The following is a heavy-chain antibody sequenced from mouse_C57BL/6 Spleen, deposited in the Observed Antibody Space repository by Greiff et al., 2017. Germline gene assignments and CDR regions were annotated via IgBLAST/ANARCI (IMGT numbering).Heavy chain of an antibody. V-gene: IGHV5-17*01. CDR2: ISSGSSTI. CDR1: GFTFSDYG. Sequence: EVQGVESGGGLVKPGGSLKLSCAASGFTFSDYGMHWVRQAPEKGLEWVAYISSGSSTIYYADTVKGRFTISRDNAKNTLFLQMTSLRSEDTAMYYCARQGVNYAMDYWGQGTSVTVSS. D-gene: IGHD2-2*01. CDR3: ARQGVNYAMDY. J-gene: IGHJ4*01.